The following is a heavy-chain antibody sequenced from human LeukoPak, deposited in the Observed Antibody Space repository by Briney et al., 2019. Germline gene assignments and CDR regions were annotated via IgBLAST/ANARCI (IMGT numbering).Heavy chain of an antibody. Sequence: SETLSLTCTLSGDSLSNYYWSWVRQSLGKELEWIGYMYNRGGTIYNPSIKSRVTISTDTSKNQFSLRLTSVTAADTAVYYCARAEKAVTGTLDSWGQGTLITVSS. J-gene: IGHJ4*02. V-gene: IGHV4-59*01. CDR3: ARAEKAVTGTLDS. CDR2: MYNRGGT. D-gene: IGHD6-19*01. CDR1: GDSLSNYY.